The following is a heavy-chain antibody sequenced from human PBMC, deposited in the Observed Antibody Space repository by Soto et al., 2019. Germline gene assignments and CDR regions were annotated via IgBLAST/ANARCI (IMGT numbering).Heavy chain of an antibody. CDR2: INGDGSGT. CDR3: ARGIFGSGTANDY. D-gene: IGHD3-10*01. V-gene: IGHV3-74*01. J-gene: IGHJ4*02. Sequence: EVQLVESGGGLVQPGGSLRLSCAASGFTFSGSWMHWVRQAPGKGLVWVSRINGDGSGTSYADFVKGRFTISRDDAKNTLFLQMNGLRAEDTAVYYCARGIFGSGTANDYWGQGILVTVSS. CDR1: GFTFSGSW.